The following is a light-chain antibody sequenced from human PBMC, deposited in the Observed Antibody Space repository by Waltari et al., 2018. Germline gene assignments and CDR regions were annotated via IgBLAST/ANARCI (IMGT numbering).Light chain of an antibody. Sequence: ETVMTQSPVTLSVSPGERATLSCRASQSIGTNLAWYQQKPGQAPRLLIFAASTRASGVPARFSGSGSGKEFTLTISSLQAEDFAVYYCQQYNNWPTYAFGQGTKLEI. CDR1: QSIGTN. V-gene: IGKV3-15*01. CDR2: AAS. J-gene: IGKJ2*01. CDR3: QQYNNWPTYA.